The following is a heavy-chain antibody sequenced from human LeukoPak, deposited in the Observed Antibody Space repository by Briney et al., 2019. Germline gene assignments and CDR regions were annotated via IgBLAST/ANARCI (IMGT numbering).Heavy chain of an antibody. CDR3: ARVTTVMLFDY. CDR2: IYYSGST. V-gene: IGHV4-30-4*01. CDR1: GGSISSGDYY. D-gene: IGHD4-17*01. Sequence: SGTLSLTCTVSGGSISSGDYYWSWISQPPGKGLEWIGYIYYSGSTYYNPSLKSRVTISVDTSKNQFSLKLSSVTAADTAVYYCARVTTVMLFDYWGQGTLVTVSS. J-gene: IGHJ4*02.